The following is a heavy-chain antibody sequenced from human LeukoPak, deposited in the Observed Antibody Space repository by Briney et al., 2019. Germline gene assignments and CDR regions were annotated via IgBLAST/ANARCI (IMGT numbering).Heavy chain of an antibody. CDR2: IHYSGST. Sequence: SETLSLTCTVSGGSISSSYYWGWIRQPPGKGLEWIGSIHYSGSTNYNPSLKSRVTISVDTSKNQFSLKLSSVTAADTAVYYCARPGYYYDSSGYWDWGQGTLVTVSS. CDR1: GGSISSSYY. D-gene: IGHD3-22*01. J-gene: IGHJ4*02. V-gene: IGHV4-39*07. CDR3: ARPGYYYDSSGYWD.